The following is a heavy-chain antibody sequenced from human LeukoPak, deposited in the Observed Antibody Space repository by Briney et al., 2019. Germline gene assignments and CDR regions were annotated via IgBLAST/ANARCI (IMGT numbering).Heavy chain of an antibody. V-gene: IGHV3-7*01. CDR3: ASQGYYYGSGSYCNNVAASFDY. J-gene: IGHJ4*02. Sequence: GGSLRLSCAASGFTFSSYWMSWVRQAPGKGLEWVANIKQDGSEKYYVDSVKGRFTISRDNAKNSLYLQMNSLRAEDTAVYYCASQGYYYGSGSYCNNVAASFDYWGQGTLVTVSS. CDR2: IKQDGSEK. D-gene: IGHD3-10*01. CDR1: GFTFSSYW.